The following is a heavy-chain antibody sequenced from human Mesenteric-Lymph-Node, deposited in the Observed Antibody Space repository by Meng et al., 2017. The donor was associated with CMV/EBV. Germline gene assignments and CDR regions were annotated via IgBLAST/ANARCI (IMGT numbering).Heavy chain of an antibody. CDR1: GYSFTSRW. D-gene: IGHD3-10*01. V-gene: IGHV5-51*01. J-gene: IGHJ3*02. CDR2: IYPGDSDT. CDR3: ARTMVWGIIFDAFDI. Sequence: GESLKISCKGSGYSFTSRWIAWVRQMPGKGLEWMGVIYPGDSDTRYSPSFQGQVTISADNSISAAYLQWSTLKASDTAIYYCARTMVWGIIFDAFDIWGQGTVVTVSS.